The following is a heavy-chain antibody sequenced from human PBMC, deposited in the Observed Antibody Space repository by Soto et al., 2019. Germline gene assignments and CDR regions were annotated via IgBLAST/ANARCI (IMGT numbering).Heavy chain of an antibody. V-gene: IGHV4-34*01. J-gene: IGHJ6*03. CDR3: ARWGAYYDFWSGLPPDYYYYYMDV. D-gene: IGHD3-3*01. CDR1: GGSFSGYY. CDR2: INHSGST. Sequence: SETLSLTCAVYGGSFSGYYWSWIRQPPGKGLEWIGEINHSGSTNYNPSLKSRVTISVDTSKNQFSLKLSSVTAADTAVYYCARWGAYYDFWSGLPPDYYYYYMDVWGKGTTVTVSS.